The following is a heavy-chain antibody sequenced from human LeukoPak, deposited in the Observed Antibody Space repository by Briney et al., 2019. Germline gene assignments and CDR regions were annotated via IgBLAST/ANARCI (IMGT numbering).Heavy chain of an antibody. CDR1: GGSISSGGYY. CDR2: IYYSGST. D-gene: IGHD3-3*01. J-gene: IGHJ6*03. CDR3: ARDFRGYDFWSSYGGGYMDV. Sequence: SQTLSLTCTVSGGSISSGGYYWSWIRQHPGKGLEWIGYIYYSGSTYYNPSLKSRVTISVDTSKNQLSLKLSSVTAADTAVYYCARDFRGYDFWSSYGGGYMDVCGKGTTVTVSS. V-gene: IGHV4-31*03.